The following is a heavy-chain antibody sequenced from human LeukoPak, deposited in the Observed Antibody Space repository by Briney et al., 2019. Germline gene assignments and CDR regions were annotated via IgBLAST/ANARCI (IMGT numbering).Heavy chain of an antibody. CDR3: AAGPAGNGHLSSY. CDR1: GFTFNNYW. CDR2: INGDGNNV. J-gene: IGHJ4*02. Sequence: GGSLRLSCAASGFTFNNYWLHWVRQVPGKGLMWVSRINGDGNNVNYADSVKGRFTISRDNAKNTLHLQMNSLRAEDTAVYYCAAGPAGNGHLSSYWGQGTRVTVSS. V-gene: IGHV3-74*01. D-gene: IGHD1-1*01.